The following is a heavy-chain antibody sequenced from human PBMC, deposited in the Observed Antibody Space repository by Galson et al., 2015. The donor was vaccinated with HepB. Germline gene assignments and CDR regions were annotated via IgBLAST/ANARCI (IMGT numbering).Heavy chain of an antibody. CDR3: ARMYGGFDY. Sequence: KVSCKASGYTFTSYGISWVRQAPGQGLEWMGWISTYNGNTIYAQRLQDRVTMTTDTSTSTLYMELRSLRSDDTAVYYCARMYGGFDYWGQGTPVTVSS. V-gene: IGHV1-18*01. CDR1: GYTFTSYG. J-gene: IGHJ4*02. CDR2: ISTYNGNT. D-gene: IGHD3-10*02.